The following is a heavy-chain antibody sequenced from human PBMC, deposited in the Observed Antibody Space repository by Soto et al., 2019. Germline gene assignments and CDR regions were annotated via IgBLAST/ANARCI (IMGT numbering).Heavy chain of an antibody. CDR2: ISGSGGST. Sequence: GGSLRLSCAASGFTFSSYAMSWVRQAPGKGLEWVSAISGSGGSTYYADSVKGRFTISRANSKNTLYLQMNSLRAEDTAVYYCAKDLGYYDILTGYFDAFDIWGQGTMVTVSS. CDR1: GFTFSSYA. CDR3: AKDLGYYDILTGYFDAFDI. D-gene: IGHD3-9*01. J-gene: IGHJ3*02. V-gene: IGHV3-23*01.